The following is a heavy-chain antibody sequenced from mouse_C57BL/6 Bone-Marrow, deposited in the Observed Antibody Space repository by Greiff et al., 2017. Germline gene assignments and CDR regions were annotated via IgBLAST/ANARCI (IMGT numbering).Heavy chain of an antibody. V-gene: IGHV5-4*01. CDR2: ISDGGSYT. CDR3: ARGLRSFDY. Sequence: EVQLQESGGGLVKPGGSLKLSCAASGFTFSSYAMSWVRQTPEKRLEWVATISDGGSYTYYPDNVKGRFTISRDNAKNNLYLQMSHLKSEDTAMYYCARGLRSFDYWGQGTTLTVSS. CDR1: GFTFSSYA. D-gene: IGHD1-1*01. J-gene: IGHJ2*01.